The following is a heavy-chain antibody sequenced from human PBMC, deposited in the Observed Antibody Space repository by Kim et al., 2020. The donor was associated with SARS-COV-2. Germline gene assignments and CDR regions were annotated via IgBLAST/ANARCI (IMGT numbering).Heavy chain of an antibody. CDR3: ARDRGSSSDAFDV. Sequence: YNPSLKRRVTISIDTSHHEFSLRLDSVTAADTAVYYCARDRGSSSDAFDVWGQGAMVTVSS. D-gene: IGHD6-6*01. J-gene: IGHJ3*01. V-gene: IGHV4-59*01.